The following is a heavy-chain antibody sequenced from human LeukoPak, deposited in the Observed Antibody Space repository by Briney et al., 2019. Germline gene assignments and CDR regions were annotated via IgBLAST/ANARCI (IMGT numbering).Heavy chain of an antibody. J-gene: IGHJ4*02. CDR1: GGSFSGYY. Sequence: SETLSLTCAVYGGSFSGYYWSWIRQPPGKGLEWIGEINHSGSTNYNPSLKSRVTISVDTSKNQFSLKLSSVTAADTAVYYCAGIGGFLGYCTNGVCSNPPFIDYWGRGTLVTVSS. V-gene: IGHV4-34*01. CDR2: INHSGST. CDR3: AGIGGFLGYCTNGVCSNPPFIDY. D-gene: IGHD2-8*01.